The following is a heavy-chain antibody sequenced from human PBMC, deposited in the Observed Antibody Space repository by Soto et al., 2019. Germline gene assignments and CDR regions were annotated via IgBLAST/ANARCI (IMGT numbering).Heavy chain of an antibody. CDR2: TSYDGSNT. CDR1: GFTFSLYG. D-gene: IGHD5-12*01. V-gene: IGHV3-30*18. J-gene: IGHJ6*02. CDR3: AKDSGYSGYDVYDYYYGMAV. Sequence: QLVESGGGVVQPGRSLRLSCAASGFTFSLYGMHWVRQAPGKGLEWVAVTSYDGSNTDYADSVKGRFTISRDNSKNTLYLQMSSLRAEDTAVYYCAKDSGYSGYDVYDYYYGMAVWGQGTTVTVSS.